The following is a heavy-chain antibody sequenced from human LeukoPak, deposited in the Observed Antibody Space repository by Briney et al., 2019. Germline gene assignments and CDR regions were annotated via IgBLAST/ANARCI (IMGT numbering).Heavy chain of an antibody. Sequence: SETPSLTCTVSRDSISSTIHYWGWIRQPPGKGLEWIGSVYFNGNTYYSPSLKSRVTISVDRSKNQFSLNLNSVTAADTAVYYCARDHSGSYSEVVEGVSWFDPWGQGTLVTVSS. CDR2: VYFNGNT. D-gene: IGHD1-26*01. CDR1: RDSISSTIHY. CDR3: ARDHSGSYSEVVEGVSWFDP. J-gene: IGHJ5*02. V-gene: IGHV4-39*07.